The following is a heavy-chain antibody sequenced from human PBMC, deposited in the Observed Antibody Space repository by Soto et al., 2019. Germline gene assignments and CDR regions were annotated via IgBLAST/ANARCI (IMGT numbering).Heavy chain of an antibody. CDR1: GGSTSNYY. D-gene: IGHD3-3*01. CDR3: ARAVNDFWSGFSYYFDF. J-gene: IGHJ4*02. V-gene: IGHV4-59*01. Sequence: SLTCTVSGGSTSNYYWSWIRQPPGKGLEWIGYVHDSGTTYYNPSLKSRVTISLDPSTNHFSLKLTSVTAADTTMSYWARAVNDFWSGFSYYFDFWGQGNMVTVSS. CDR2: VHDSGTT.